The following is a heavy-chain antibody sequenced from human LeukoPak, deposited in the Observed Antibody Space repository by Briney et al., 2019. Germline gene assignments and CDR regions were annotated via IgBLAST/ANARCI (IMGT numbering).Heavy chain of an antibody. J-gene: IGHJ4*02. CDR2: IRYDGSNK. V-gene: IGHV3-30*02. Sequence: PGGSLRLSCAASGFTFSSYGMHWVRQAPGKGLEWVAFIRYDGSNKYYADSVKGRFTISRDNSKNTLYLQMNSLRAEDTAVYYCAKDRSCSSTSCYPDYWGQGTLVTVSS. CDR3: AKDRSCSSTSCYPDY. D-gene: IGHD2-2*01. CDR1: GFTFSSYG.